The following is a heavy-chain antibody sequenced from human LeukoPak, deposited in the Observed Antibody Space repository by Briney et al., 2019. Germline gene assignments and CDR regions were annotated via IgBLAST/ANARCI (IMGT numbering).Heavy chain of an antibody. V-gene: IGHV1-24*01. D-gene: IGHD4-11*01. Sequence: ASVKVSCKVSGYTLTELSMHWVRQAPGKGLEWMGGFDPEDGETIYAQKFQGRVTMTEDTSTDTAYMELSSLRSEDTAVYYCATSMTTPRVFDYWGQGTLVTVSS. CDR2: FDPEDGET. J-gene: IGHJ4*02. CDR1: GYTLTELS. CDR3: ATSMTTPRVFDY.